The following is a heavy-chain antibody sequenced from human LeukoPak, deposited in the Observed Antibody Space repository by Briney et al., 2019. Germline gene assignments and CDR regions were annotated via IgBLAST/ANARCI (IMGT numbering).Heavy chain of an antibody. Sequence: ASVKVSCKASGYTFTSYGISWVRQAPGQGLEWMGWMNPKTDNTGYAQKFQGRVTMTRNTSISTAYMELSSLRSEDTAVYYCARGYGSGIFDYWGQGTLVTVSS. J-gene: IGHJ4*02. V-gene: IGHV1-8*02. CDR2: MNPKTDNT. CDR1: GYTFTSYG. D-gene: IGHD3-10*01. CDR3: ARGYGSGIFDY.